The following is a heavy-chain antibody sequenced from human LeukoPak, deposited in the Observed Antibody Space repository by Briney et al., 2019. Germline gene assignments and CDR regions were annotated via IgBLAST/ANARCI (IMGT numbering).Heavy chain of an antibody. D-gene: IGHD2-15*01. V-gene: IGHV4-34*01. CDR3: ARLEVAATQNAFDI. CDR1: GGSFSGYY. J-gene: IGHJ3*02. CDR2: INHSGST. Sequence: PSETLSLTCAVYGGSFSGYYWSWIRQPPGKGLEWIGEINHSGSTNYNPSLKSRVTISVDTSKNQFSLKLSSVTAADTAVYYCARLEVAATQNAFDIWGQGTMVTVSS.